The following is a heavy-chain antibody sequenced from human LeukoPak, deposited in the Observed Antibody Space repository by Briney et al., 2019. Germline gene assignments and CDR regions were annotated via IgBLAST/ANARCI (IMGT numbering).Heavy chain of an antibody. Sequence: SVKVSCKASGGTFSSYAISWVRQAPGQGLECMGRIIPILGIANYAQKFQGRVTITADKSTSTAYMELSSLRSEDTAVYYCARENPREGYSYGFLGYWGQGTLVTVSS. D-gene: IGHD5-18*01. CDR3: ARENPREGYSYGFLGY. V-gene: IGHV1-69*04. CDR1: GGTFSSYA. CDR2: IIPILGIA. J-gene: IGHJ4*02.